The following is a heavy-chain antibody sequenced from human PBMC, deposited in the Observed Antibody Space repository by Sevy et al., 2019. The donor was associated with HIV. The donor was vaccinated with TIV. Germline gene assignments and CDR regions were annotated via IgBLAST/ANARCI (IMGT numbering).Heavy chain of an antibody. CDR3: ARDGLGSSSWYRWFDP. Sequence: ASLKVSCKASGGTFSSYAISWVRQAPGQGLEWMGGIIPIFGTANYAQKFQGRVTITADESTSTAYMELSSLRSEDTAVYYCARDGLGSSSWYRWFDPWGQGTLVTVSS. J-gene: IGHJ5*02. D-gene: IGHD6-13*01. CDR2: IIPIFGTA. V-gene: IGHV1-69*13. CDR1: GGTFSSYA.